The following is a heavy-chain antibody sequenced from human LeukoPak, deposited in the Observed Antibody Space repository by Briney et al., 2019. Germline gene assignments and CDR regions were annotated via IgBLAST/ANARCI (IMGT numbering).Heavy chain of an antibody. V-gene: IGHV3-30*04. CDR2: MSSDGGNE. CDR1: GFTFKTYA. D-gene: IGHD2-2*01. CDR3: ARDTTHCSSTSCRYYYYYGMDV. Sequence: GRSLRLSCADSGFTFKTYAMHWVRQAPGKGLEWVAVMSSDGGNEYYADSVKGRFTISRDNSKNTLYLQMNSLRPDDTAVYYCARDTTHCSSTSCRYYYYYGMDVWGQGTTVTVSS. J-gene: IGHJ6*02.